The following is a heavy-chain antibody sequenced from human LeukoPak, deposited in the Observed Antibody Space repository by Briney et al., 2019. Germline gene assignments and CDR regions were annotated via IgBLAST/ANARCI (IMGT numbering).Heavy chain of an antibody. J-gene: IGHJ6*03. Sequence: SETLSLTCTVSGASITRGGYYWSWVLQHPGKGPEWIGHIYHSGSTYYNASLRSRLTISVDTSKNQFSLNLSSLTAADAAVYYCARVPMGASYYYMDVWGKGTTVTVSS. CDR2: IYHSGST. CDR3: ARVPMGASYYYMDV. D-gene: IGHD1-26*01. V-gene: IGHV4-31*03. CDR1: GASITRGGYY.